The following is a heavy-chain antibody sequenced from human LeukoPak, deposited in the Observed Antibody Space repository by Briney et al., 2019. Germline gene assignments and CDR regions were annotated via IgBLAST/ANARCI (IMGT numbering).Heavy chain of an antibody. D-gene: IGHD6-19*01. CDR2: IGSNGGST. CDR3: VKITSSSGGDY. V-gene: IGHV3-64D*09. Sequence: PGGSLRLSCSASGFTFSSYAMYWVRQAPGKGLEYVSSIGSNGGSTYYADSVKGRFTISRDNSKNTLYLQMSSLRAEDTAVYYCVKITSSSGGDYWGQGTLVTVSS. CDR1: GFTFSSYA. J-gene: IGHJ4*02.